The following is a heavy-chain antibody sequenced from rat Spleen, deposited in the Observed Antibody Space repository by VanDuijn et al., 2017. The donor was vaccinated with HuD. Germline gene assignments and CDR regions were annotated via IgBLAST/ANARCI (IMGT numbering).Heavy chain of an antibody. CDR2: LWGDGST. CDR1: GFSLTSYH. D-gene: IGHD1-1*01. J-gene: IGHJ4*01. Sequence: QVQLKESGPGLVQPSQTLSLTCTVSGFSLTSYHVSWVRQPPGKGLEWMGGLWGDGSTDYNSVLKSRLSISRDTSKSQVFLKMNSLQTDDTAIYFCTRSDAAHYQILDAWGQGTSVTVSS. V-gene: IGHV2-15*01. CDR3: TRSDAAHYQILDA.